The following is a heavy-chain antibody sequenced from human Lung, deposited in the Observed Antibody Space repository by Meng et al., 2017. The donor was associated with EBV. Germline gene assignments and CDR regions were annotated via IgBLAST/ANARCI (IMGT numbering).Heavy chain of an antibody. CDR3: AHSTQSSGQRLSFDY. J-gene: IGHJ4*02. V-gene: IGHV2-5*02. CDR2: IYWDDDK. Sequence: KELGPTRVNTTPTLTLTCVFSEFSLSTSGVCVGWIRQPPGKALEWLALIYWDDDKRYSPSLKSRLTITKDTSKNQVVLTMTNMDPVDTATYYCAHSTQSSGQRLSFDYWGQGTLVTVSS. CDR1: EFSLSTSGVC. D-gene: IGHD3-22*01.